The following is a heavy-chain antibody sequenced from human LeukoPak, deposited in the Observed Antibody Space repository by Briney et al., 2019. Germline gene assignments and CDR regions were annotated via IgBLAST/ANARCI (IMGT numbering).Heavy chain of an antibody. CDR3: ALRYSSSWYYYGMDV. CDR1: GGTFSSYA. Sequence: SVKVPCKASGGTFSSYAISWVRQAPGQGLEWMGGIIPIFGTANYAQKFQGRVTITADESTSTAYMELSSLRSEDTAVYYCALRYSSSWYYYGMDVWGQGTTVTVSS. J-gene: IGHJ6*02. V-gene: IGHV1-69*13. D-gene: IGHD6-13*01. CDR2: IIPIFGTA.